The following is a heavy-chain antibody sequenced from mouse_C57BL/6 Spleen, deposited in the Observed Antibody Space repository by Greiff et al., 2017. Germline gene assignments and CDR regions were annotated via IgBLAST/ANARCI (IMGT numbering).Heavy chain of an antibody. CDR1: GYAFSSYW. D-gene: IGHD1-1*01. V-gene: IGHV1-80*01. CDR2: IYPGDGDT. Sequence: QVQLQQSGAELVKPGASVKISCKASGYAFSSYWMNWVKQRPGKGLEWIGQIYPGDGDTNYNGKFKGKATLTADKSSSTAYMQLSSLTSEDSAVYFCARRDYYSSSPYYFDYWGQGTTLTVSS. J-gene: IGHJ2*01. CDR3: ARRDYYSSSPYYFDY.